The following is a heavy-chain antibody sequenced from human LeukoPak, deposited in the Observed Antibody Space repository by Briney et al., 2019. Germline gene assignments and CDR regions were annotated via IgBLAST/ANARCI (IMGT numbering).Heavy chain of an antibody. CDR3: ARGDYPSYYYGMDV. J-gene: IGHJ6*02. CDR2: IYYSGST. Sequence: SETLSLTCTVSGGSINNYYWSWIRQPPGKGLEWIGYIYYSGSTYYNPSLKSRVTISVDTSKNQFSLKLSSVTAADTAVYYCARGDYPSYYYGMDVWGQGTTVTVSS. CDR1: GGSINNYY. V-gene: IGHV4-59*06. D-gene: IGHD4-17*01.